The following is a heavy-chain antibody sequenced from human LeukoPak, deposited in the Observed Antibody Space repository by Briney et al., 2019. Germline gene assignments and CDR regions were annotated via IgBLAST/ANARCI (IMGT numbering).Heavy chain of an antibody. D-gene: IGHD3-22*01. CDR1: GGTFSSYT. CDR3: AITYYYDSSGPTAPPFDP. J-gene: IGHJ5*02. Sequence: ASVKVSCKASGGTFSSYTISWGRQAPGQGLEWMGRIIPILGIANYAQKFQGRVTITADKSTSTAYMELSSLRSEDTAVYYCAITYYYDSSGPTAPPFDPWGQGTLVTVSS. CDR2: IIPILGIA. V-gene: IGHV1-69*02.